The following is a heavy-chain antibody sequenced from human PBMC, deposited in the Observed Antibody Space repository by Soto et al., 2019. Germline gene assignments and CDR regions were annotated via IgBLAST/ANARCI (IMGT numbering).Heavy chain of an antibody. CDR3: ASGRQQLAEDVIYSGNYGMDV. CDR2: INAYNGNT. V-gene: IGHV1-18*01. D-gene: IGHD6-13*01. CDR1: GYTFPTYI. Sequence: QVQLVQSGAEVRKPGASLKVSCKASGYTFPTYILTWVRQAPGQGLEWMGWINAYNGNTNYAQKLQDRVTMTTDTSTSTAYMELRSLRSDDTAVYYGASGRQQLAEDVIYSGNYGMDVWGQGTTVTVSS. J-gene: IGHJ6*02.